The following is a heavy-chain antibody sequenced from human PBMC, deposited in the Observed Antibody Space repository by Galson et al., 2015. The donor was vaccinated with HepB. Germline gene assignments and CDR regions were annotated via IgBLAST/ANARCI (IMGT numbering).Heavy chain of an antibody. J-gene: IGHJ5*02. CDR2: IFFTRST. CDR1: GGSLSDYY. V-gene: IGHV4-59*08. D-gene: IGHD3-22*01. CDR3: ARHSRLSMIVVGETWFDP. Sequence: ETLSLTCTVSGGSLSDYYWSWIRQPPGKGLEWLGYIFFTRSTRDKPSLRSRVRIFLDTPKNQISLNLSSMTAADTAVYYCARHSRLSMIVVGETWFDPWGQGTLVTVSS.